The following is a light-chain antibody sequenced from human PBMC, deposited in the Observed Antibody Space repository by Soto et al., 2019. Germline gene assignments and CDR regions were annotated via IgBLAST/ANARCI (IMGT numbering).Light chain of an antibody. J-gene: IGLJ3*02. Sequence: QSALTQPASVSGSPGQTITISCTGAVSEVAAYTYVSWYQQYPGKGPKLIIYDVSNRPLGVSNRFSGSKSGTTASLTISGLQAEDEADYYCSSFTRIVGLFGGGTKVTVL. CDR2: DVS. CDR1: VSEVAAYTY. CDR3: SSFTRIVGL. V-gene: IGLV2-14*01.